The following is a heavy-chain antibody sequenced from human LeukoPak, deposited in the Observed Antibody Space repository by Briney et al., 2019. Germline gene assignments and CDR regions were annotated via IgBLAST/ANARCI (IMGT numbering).Heavy chain of an antibody. CDR1: GFTFSSYA. CDR2: ISGSGGST. Sequence: PGGSLRHSCAASGFTFSSYAMSWVRQAPGKGLEWVSAISGSGGSTYYADSVKGRFTISRDNSKNTLYLQMNSLRAEDTAVYYCAKDPNFWSGYYDYWGQGTLVTVSS. CDR3: AKDPNFWSGYYDY. V-gene: IGHV3-23*01. D-gene: IGHD3-3*01. J-gene: IGHJ4*02.